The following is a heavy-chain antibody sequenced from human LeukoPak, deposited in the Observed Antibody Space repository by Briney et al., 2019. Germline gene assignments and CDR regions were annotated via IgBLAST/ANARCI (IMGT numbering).Heavy chain of an antibody. Sequence: GGSLRLSCAASGFIFSDYGMHWVRQAPGKGLEWVAVIWNNGNNKYADSVRGRFTISRDDSKNTLYLQMDSLRAEDTAVYYCAKQLQQLVTVLFSYRGQGTLVTVSS. V-gene: IGHV3-33*06. CDR2: IWNNGNNK. J-gene: IGHJ4*02. CDR3: AKQLQQLVTVLFSY. CDR1: GFIFSDYG. D-gene: IGHD6-13*01.